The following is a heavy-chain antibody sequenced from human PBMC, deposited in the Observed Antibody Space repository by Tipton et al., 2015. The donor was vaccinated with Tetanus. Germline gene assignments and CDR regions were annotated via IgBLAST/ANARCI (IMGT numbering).Heavy chain of an antibody. CDR2: IYTGGSA. V-gene: IGHV3-53*01. Sequence: SLRLSCAASGVTVSGNYMSWVRQAPGKGLEWVSVIYTGGSADYTDSVKGRFTISRDNSNNSLSLQMNSLRIDDTAVYYCAFRTNWRFSRGFDRWGQGILVTVSS. CDR3: AFRTNWRFSRGFDR. J-gene: IGHJ4*02. CDR1: GVTVSGNY. D-gene: IGHD1-20*01.